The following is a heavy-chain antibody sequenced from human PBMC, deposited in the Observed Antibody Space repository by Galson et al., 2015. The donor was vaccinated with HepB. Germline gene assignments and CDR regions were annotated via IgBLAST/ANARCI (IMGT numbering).Heavy chain of an antibody. Sequence: SVKVSCKASGGTFSSYAISWVRQAPGQGLEWMGGIIPIFGTANYAQKFQGGVTITADESTSTAYMELSSLRSEDTAVYYCARNTDYGDYVVRAFDIWGQGTMVTVSS. CDR1: GGTFSSYA. CDR2: IIPIFGTA. D-gene: IGHD4-17*01. V-gene: IGHV1-69*13. J-gene: IGHJ3*02. CDR3: ARNTDYGDYVVRAFDI.